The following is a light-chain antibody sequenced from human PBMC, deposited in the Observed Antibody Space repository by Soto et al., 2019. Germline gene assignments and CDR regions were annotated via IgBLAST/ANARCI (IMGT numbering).Light chain of an antibody. Sequence: VWTQSPGTLSLSPGARATLSCSASQSVSGNFLAWYQQKPGQAPRLLIYGASSRATGIPDRFSGSGSGTDFTLTISRLEPEDFAVYYCQQYGSSRWTFGQGTKVDIK. J-gene: IGKJ1*01. CDR2: GAS. V-gene: IGKV3-20*01. CDR3: QQYGSSRWT. CDR1: QSVSGNF.